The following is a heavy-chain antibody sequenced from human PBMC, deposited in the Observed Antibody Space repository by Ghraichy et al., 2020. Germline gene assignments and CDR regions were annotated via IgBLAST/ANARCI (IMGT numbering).Heavy chain of an antibody. J-gene: IGHJ6*02. V-gene: IGHV1-18*01. Sequence: ASVKVSCKASVYIFSSSGISWVRQAPGQGLEWMDWISIYTGNTKYAQNHQGRVTVTTDTSTSTAYMELTSLRSNDTAVYYCARQMYSGSYYGMDVWGQGTTVTVSS. CDR3: ARQMYSGSYYGMDV. CDR2: ISIYTGNT. CDR1: VYIFSSSG. D-gene: IGHD1-26*01.